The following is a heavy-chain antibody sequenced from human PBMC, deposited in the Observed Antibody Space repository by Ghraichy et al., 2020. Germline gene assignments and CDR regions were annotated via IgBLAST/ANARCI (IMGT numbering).Heavy chain of an antibody. CDR1: GYTFTSYD. CDR3: ARGLATWGSWQNWYYYYGMDV. Sequence: ASVKVSCKASGYTFTSYDINWVRQATGQGLEWMGWMNPNSGNTGYAQKFQGRVTMTRNTSISTAYMELSSLRSEDTAVYYCARGLATWGSWQNWYYYYGMDVWGQGTTVTVSS. J-gene: IGHJ6*02. V-gene: IGHV1-8*01. D-gene: IGHD6-13*01. CDR2: MNPNSGNT.